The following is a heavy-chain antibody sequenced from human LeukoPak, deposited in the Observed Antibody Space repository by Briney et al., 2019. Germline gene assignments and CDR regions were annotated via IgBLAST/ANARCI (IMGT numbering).Heavy chain of an antibody. D-gene: IGHD4-17*01. CDR2: ISAYNGNT. CDR1: GYTFTNYD. V-gene: IGHV1-18*01. J-gene: IGHJ4*02. Sequence: ASMKVSCKASGYTFTNYDINWVRQAPGQGLEWMGWISAYNGNTNYAQKFQGRVTMTTDTSTSTAYMELRSLRSDDTAVYYCARGGAGLRLVYFDYWGQGTLVTVSS. CDR3: ARGGAGLRLVYFDY.